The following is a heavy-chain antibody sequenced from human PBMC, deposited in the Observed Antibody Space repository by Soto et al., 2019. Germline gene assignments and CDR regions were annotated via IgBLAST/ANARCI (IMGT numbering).Heavy chain of an antibody. Sequence: SETLSLTCTVSGGSISSSSYYWGWIRQPPGKGLEWIGSIYYSGSTYYNPSLKSRVTISVDTSKNQFSLKLSSVTAADTAVYYCARRSYRLYGMDVWGQGTTVTVSS. CDR1: GGSISSSSYY. CDR3: ARRSYRLYGMDV. CDR2: IYYSGST. V-gene: IGHV4-39*01. D-gene: IGHD5-18*01. J-gene: IGHJ6*02.